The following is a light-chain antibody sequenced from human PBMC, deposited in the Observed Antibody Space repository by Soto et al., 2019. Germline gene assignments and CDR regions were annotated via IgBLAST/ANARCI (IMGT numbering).Light chain of an antibody. Sequence: QSVLTQPASVSGSPGQSITISCTGTSSDVGGYNYVSWYQQHPGKAPKLMIYEVSNRPSGVSNRFSGSKSGNTASLTISGLKAEDEADYYCSSYTSSSTRVFGTGTKLTVL. CDR3: SSYTSSSTRV. CDR1: SSDVGGYNY. V-gene: IGLV2-14*01. CDR2: EVS. J-gene: IGLJ1*01.